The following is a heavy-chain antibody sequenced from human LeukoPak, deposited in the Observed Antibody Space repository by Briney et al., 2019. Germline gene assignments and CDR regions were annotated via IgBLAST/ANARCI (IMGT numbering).Heavy chain of an antibody. V-gene: IGHV1-69*05. J-gene: IGHJ4*02. D-gene: IGHD5-12*01. CDR2: IIPVFGRP. Sequence: SVKVSCKPSGSRFTISDYAIVWVRQAPGQGLEWMGGIIPVFGRPDYAPKFQGRLTISTDESTNTAYMQLSSLTSEDTAVYFCARGRGGSIVIVAPYFDSWGQGTLVSVSS. CDR3: ARGRGGSIVIVAPYFDS. CDR1: GSRFTISDYA.